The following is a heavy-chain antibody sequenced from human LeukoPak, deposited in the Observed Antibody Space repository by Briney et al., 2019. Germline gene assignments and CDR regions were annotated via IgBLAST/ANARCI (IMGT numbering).Heavy chain of an antibody. D-gene: IGHD3-3*01. V-gene: IGHV3-11*04. Sequence: GGSLRLSCAASGFTFSSYAMSWIRQAPGKGLEWVSYISSSGSTIYYADSVKGRFTISRDNAKNSLYLQMNSLRAEDTAVYYCARDLRAYDFWSGYYMDVWGKGTTVTVSS. CDR1: GFTFSSYA. J-gene: IGHJ6*04. CDR3: ARDLRAYDFWSGYYMDV. CDR2: ISSSGSTI.